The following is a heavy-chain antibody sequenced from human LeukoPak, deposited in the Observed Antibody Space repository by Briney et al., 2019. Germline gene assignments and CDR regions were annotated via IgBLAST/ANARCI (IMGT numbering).Heavy chain of an antibody. J-gene: IGHJ1*01. CDR3: ASGYYDAEYFQH. V-gene: IGHV4-61*01. Sequence: SETLSLTCTVSGGSVSSGSYYWSWIRQPPGKGLEWIGYIYYSGSTNYNPSLKSRVTISVDRSKNQFSLKLSSVTAADTAVYYCASGYYDAEYFQHWGQGTLVTVSS. CDR1: GGSVSSGSYY. CDR2: IYYSGST. D-gene: IGHD3-22*01.